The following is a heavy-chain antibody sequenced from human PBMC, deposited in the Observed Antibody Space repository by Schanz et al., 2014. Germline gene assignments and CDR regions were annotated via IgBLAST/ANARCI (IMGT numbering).Heavy chain of an antibody. D-gene: IGHD6-6*01. Sequence: DVQLVDSGGGLVQPGGSLRLSCAASGFTVSNSYIHWVRQAPGKGLEWVSGIGGSGDSTHYADSVKGRFIISRDTPKNTLYLQMNTLRAEDTAVYYCARADIGARTHDYYYYFIDVWGIGTTVTVSS. CDR1: GFTVSNSY. J-gene: IGHJ6*03. CDR3: ARADIGARTHDYYYYFIDV. CDR2: IGGSGDST. V-gene: IGHV3-53*01.